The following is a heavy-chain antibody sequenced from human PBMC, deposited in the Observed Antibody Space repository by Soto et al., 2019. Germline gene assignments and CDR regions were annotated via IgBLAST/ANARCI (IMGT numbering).Heavy chain of an antibody. Sequence: SETLSLTCTVSGGSISSGDYYWSWIRQPPGKGLEWIGYIYYSGSTYYNPSLKSRVAISVDTSKNQFSLKLSSVTAADTAVYYCARVRYDSSGYYPGPFDYWGQGTLVTVSS. D-gene: IGHD3-22*01. CDR3: ARVRYDSSGYYPGPFDY. CDR1: GGSISSGDYY. J-gene: IGHJ4*02. CDR2: IYYSGST. V-gene: IGHV4-30-4*01.